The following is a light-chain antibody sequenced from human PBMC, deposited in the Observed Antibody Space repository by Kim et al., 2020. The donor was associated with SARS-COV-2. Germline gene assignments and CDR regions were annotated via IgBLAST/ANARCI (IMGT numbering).Light chain of an antibody. J-gene: IGLJ3*02. CDR3: ATWDDSLGGPV. Sequence: GQRVTISCSGSRTNIRSYFVHWYQQLPPTAPKLIIYSTDERPSGVPDRFSGSKSGTSASLAISSLQSEDEGDYYCATWDDSLGGPVFGGGTQLTVL. CDR1: RTNIRSYF. CDR2: STD. V-gene: IGLV1-44*01.